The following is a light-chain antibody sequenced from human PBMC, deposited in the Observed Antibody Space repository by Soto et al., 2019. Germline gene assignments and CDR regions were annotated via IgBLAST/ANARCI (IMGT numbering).Light chain of an antibody. Sequence: AIRITQYPSSLSASTGDIVAIAWRASQGISSYLAWYQQKPGKAPKLLIYAASTLQSGVPSRFSGSGSGTDFTLTISCLQSEDFATYYCQHLTSHPRTFGQGANLDIK. V-gene: IGKV1-8*01. J-gene: IGKJ1*01. CDR1: QGISSY. CDR3: QHLTSHPRT. CDR2: AAS.